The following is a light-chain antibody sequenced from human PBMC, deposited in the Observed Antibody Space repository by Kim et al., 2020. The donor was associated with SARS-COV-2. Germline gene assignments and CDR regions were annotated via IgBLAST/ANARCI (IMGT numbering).Light chain of an antibody. Sequence: DSATLSCRASQNIDTYIVWYQQRPGQAPRLLVYDASNRATGVPDRFSGSGSGTDFTLTISSLEPEDFSIYYCQQRNSWPPAVTFGGGTKVDIK. CDR1: QNIDTY. CDR3: QQRNSWPPAVT. V-gene: IGKV3-11*01. CDR2: DAS. J-gene: IGKJ4*01.